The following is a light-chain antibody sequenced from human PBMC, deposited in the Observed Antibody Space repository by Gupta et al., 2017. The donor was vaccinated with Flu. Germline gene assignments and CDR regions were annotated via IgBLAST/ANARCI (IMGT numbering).Light chain of an antibody. Sequence: IVLSQSPAALSLSPWARVPLSCRASQSGRDDLDWYHQRPGQSPRLLIYDASNRATGVPARFNGSGSETDFTLTISVLEPEDFGGYYCQQSNNGPLTFGGGTKVEIK. J-gene: IGKJ4*01. V-gene: IGKV3-11*01. CDR2: DAS. CDR1: QSGRDD. CDR3: QQSNNGPLT.